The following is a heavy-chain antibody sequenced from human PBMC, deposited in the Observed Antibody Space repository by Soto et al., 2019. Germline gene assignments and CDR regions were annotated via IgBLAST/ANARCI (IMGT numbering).Heavy chain of an antibody. CDR2: IIPIFGTA. V-gene: IGHV1-69*01. D-gene: IGHD4-17*01. CDR1: GGTFSSYA. Sequence: QVQLVQSGAEVKKPGSSVKVSCKASGGTFSSYAISWVRQAPGQGLEWMGGIIPIFGTANYAQKFQGRVTITADESTSTAYMGLSSLRSEDTAVYYCARVIGDYGEPPFDYWGQGTLVTVSS. J-gene: IGHJ4*02. CDR3: ARVIGDYGEPPFDY.